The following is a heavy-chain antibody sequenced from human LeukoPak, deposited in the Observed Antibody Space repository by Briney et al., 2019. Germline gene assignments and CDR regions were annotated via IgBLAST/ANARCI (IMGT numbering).Heavy chain of an antibody. Sequence: PSETLSLTCTVSGGSISSGSYYWSWIRQPAGKGLEWIGRIYTSGSTNYNPSLKSRVTISVDTSKNQFSLKLSSVTAADTAVYYCARDATAQLQSGWFDPWGPGTLVTVSS. J-gene: IGHJ5*02. CDR2: IYTSGST. CDR1: GGSISSGSYY. CDR3: ARDATAQLQSGWFDP. V-gene: IGHV4-61*02. D-gene: IGHD5-24*01.